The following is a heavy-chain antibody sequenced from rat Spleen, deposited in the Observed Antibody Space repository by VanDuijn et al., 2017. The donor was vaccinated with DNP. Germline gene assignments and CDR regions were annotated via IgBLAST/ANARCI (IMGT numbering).Heavy chain of an antibody. CDR2: VTNAGTT. CDR3: ASTQFSGDVNWFAY. J-gene: IGHJ3*01. V-gene: IGHV3-3*01. Sequence: EVLLQESGPGLVKPSQSLSLTCSVTGLSITTNFKWTWIRKFPGNKLEWMGYVTNAGTTDYNPSLKSRISFTTDTSKNQFFLQVNSMTTEDTATYYCASTQFSGDVNWFAYWGPGTLVTVSS. D-gene: IGHD1-1*01. CDR1: GLSITTNFK.